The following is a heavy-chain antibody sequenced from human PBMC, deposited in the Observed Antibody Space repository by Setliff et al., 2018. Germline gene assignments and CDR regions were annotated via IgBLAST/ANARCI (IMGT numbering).Heavy chain of an antibody. D-gene: IGHD2-8*01. CDR2: ISPYNGHT. J-gene: IGHJ4*02. CDR1: GYHLTSYG. V-gene: IGHV1-18*01. CDR3: ARLVRYCTKVACQRLSGAEH. Sequence: ASVKVSCKTSGYHLTSYGVTWVRQAPGQGLDWVGWISPYNGHTNYVQKLQGRVTMTTDTSTNTAHMELNSLRFDDTAIYFCARLVRYCTKVACQRLSGAEHWGQGTLVTVSS.